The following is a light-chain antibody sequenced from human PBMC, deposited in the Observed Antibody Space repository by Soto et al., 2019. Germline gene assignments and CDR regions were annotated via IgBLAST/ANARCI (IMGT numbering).Light chain of an antibody. J-gene: IGLJ1*01. Sequence: QSVLTQPRSVSESPGQSVTISCTGSNSDVGAYNYVSWYQQEPLRAPKLIIFDVNRRPSGVPDRFSGSKSGNTAFLTISGLQAEDEADYYCISYTDRQSYLFGTGTKVTVL. CDR1: NSDVGAYNY. CDR2: DVN. V-gene: IGLV2-11*01. CDR3: ISYTDRQSYL.